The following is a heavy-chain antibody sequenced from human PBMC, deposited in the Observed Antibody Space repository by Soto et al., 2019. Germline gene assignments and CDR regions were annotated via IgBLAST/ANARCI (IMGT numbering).Heavy chain of an antibody. CDR2: IHSSSSTI. CDR1: GLTFSSYA. CDR3: ARDRGYTYGFDF. Sequence: GGSLRLSCAASGLTFSSYAMSWVRQAPGKGLEWVSFIHSSSSTIYYADSVKGRFTISRDNAKNSLYLQMNSLRDEDTAVYYCARDRGYTYGFDFWGQGALVTVSS. V-gene: IGHV3-48*02. D-gene: IGHD5-18*01. J-gene: IGHJ4*02.